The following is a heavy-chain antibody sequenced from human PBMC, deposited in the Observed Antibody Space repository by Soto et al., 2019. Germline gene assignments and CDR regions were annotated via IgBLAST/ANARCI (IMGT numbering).Heavy chain of an antibody. Sequence: LRLSCAASGFTFSSYWMTWVRQAPGKGLEWVANIKQDGSEKFYVDSVKGRFTISRDNAKNSLYMQMNSLRAEDTAVYYCAREGGSYSGYGTPSFDIWGQGTMVTVSS. CDR2: IKQDGSEK. J-gene: IGHJ3*02. CDR3: AREGGSYSGYGTPSFDI. V-gene: IGHV3-7*01. CDR1: GFTFSSYW. D-gene: IGHD5-12*01.